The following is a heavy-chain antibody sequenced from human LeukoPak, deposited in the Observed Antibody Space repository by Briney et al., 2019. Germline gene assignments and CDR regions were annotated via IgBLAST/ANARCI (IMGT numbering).Heavy chain of an antibody. Sequence: LAGGSLRLSCAASGFTFSSYGMHWVRQAPGKGLEWVAVISYDGSNKYYADSVKGRFTIPRDNSKNTLYLQMNSLRAEDTAVYYCAKSSGWSATDYWGQGTLVTVSS. CDR3: AKSSGWSATDY. V-gene: IGHV3-30*18. CDR1: GFTFSSYG. J-gene: IGHJ4*02. D-gene: IGHD6-19*01. CDR2: ISYDGSNK.